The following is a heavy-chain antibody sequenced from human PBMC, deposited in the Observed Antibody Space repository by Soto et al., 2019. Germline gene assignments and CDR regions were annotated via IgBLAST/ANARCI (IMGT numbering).Heavy chain of an antibody. CDR3: ARSQGSSTSLEIYYYYYYGMDV. J-gene: IGHJ6*02. V-gene: IGHV1-69*13. CDR1: GGTFSSYA. D-gene: IGHD2-2*01. CDR2: IIPISDTT. Sequence: SVKVSCKASGGTFSSYAISWVRQAPGQGLEWMGGIIPISDTTNYAQKFQGRVTITADESTSTAYMELSSLRSEDTAVYYCARSQGSSTSLEIYYYYYYGMDVWG.